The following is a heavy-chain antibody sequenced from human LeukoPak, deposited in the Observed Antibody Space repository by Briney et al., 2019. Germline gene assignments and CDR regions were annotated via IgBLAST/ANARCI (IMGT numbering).Heavy chain of an antibody. CDR3: AKGHTYFDY. CDR1: GFTFSANA. Sequence: GGSLRLSCAASGFTFSANAMSWVRQAPGKGLEWISAISGSDDSTYYADSVKGRFPISRDNSKNTLYLQMSSLRAEDTAVYFCAKGHTYFDYWGQGTLVTVSS. D-gene: IGHD2-21*01. V-gene: IGHV3-23*01. J-gene: IGHJ4*02. CDR2: ISGSDDST.